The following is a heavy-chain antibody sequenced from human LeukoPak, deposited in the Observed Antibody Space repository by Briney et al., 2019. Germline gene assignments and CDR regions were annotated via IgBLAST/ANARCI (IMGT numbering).Heavy chain of an antibody. CDR3: ARVGSLYYDSSGDDY. V-gene: IGHV1-2*02. D-gene: IGHD3-22*01. CDR2: INPNSGGT. CDR1: GYTFSGHY. J-gene: IGHJ4*02. Sequence: ASVKVSCKTSGYTFSGHYIHWVRQAPGQGLEWMGWINPNSGGTNYAQKFQGRVTMTRDTSISTAYMELSRLRSDDTAVYYCARVGSLYYDSSGDDYWGQGTLVTVSS.